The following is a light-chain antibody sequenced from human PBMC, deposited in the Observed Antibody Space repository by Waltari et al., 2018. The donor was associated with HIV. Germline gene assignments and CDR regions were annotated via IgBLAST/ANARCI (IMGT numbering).Light chain of an antibody. J-gene: IGLJ2*01. V-gene: IGLV2-14*03. CDR1: SSDVGGYNY. Sequence: QSALTQPASVSGSPGQSITIYCTGTSSDVGGYNYVSRYQQPPGKAPKLMSYDVSNRPSGVSNRFSGSKSGNTASLTISGLQAEDEADYYCSSYTSSSTVFGGGTKLTVL. CDR3: SSYTSSSTV. CDR2: DVS.